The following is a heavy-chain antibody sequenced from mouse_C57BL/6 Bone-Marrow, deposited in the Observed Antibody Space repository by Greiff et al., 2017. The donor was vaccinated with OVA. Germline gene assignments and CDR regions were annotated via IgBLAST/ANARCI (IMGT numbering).Heavy chain of an antibody. Sequence: VKLMESGPGLVQPSQSLSITCTVSGFSLTSYGVHWVRQSPGKGLEWLGVIWSGGSTDYNAAFISRMSISKDNSKSQVFFKMNSLQADDTAIYYCARKKDYGREAMDYWGQGTSVTVSS. D-gene: IGHD1-1*01. CDR1: GFSLTSYG. J-gene: IGHJ4*01. V-gene: IGHV2-2*01. CDR3: ARKKDYGREAMDY. CDR2: IWSGGST.